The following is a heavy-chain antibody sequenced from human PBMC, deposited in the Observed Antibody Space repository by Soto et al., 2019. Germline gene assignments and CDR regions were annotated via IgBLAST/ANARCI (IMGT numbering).Heavy chain of an antibody. CDR2: ISSSSSYI. D-gene: IGHD6-19*01. CDR1: GFTFSSYS. Sequence: GGSLRLSCAASGFTFSSYSMNWVRQAPGKGLEWVSSISSSSSYIYYADSVKGRFTISRDNAKNSLYLQMNSLRAEDTGVYYCARDGVAQYSSGWYPLLWFDPWGQGTLVTVSS. CDR3: ARDGVAQYSSGWYPLLWFDP. V-gene: IGHV3-21*01. J-gene: IGHJ5*02.